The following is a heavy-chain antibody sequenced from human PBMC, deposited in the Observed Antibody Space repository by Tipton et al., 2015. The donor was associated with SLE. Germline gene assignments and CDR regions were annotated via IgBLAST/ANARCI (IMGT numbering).Heavy chain of an antibody. J-gene: IGHJ4*02. CDR2: INHSGST. D-gene: IGHD6-6*01. Sequence: GLVKPSETLSLTCAVYGGSFSGYYWSWIRQPPGKGLEWIGEINHSGSTNYNPSLKSRVTISVDTSKNQFSLKLSSVTAADTAVYYCARGRGSSASGHYWGQGTLVTVSS. CDR3: ARGRGSSASGHY. V-gene: IGHV4-34*01. CDR1: GGSFSGYY.